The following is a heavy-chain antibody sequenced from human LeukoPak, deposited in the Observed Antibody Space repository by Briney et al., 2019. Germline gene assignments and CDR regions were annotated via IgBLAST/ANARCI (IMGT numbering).Heavy chain of an antibody. D-gene: IGHD3-16*01. Sequence: ASVKVSCKASGYTFTGYYMHWVRQAPGQGLEWMGWINPNSGGTNYAQKFQGRVTMTRDASISTAYMELSRLTSDDTAVYYCARVRVGEDLDYWGQGTLVTVSS. CDR1: GYTFTGYY. J-gene: IGHJ4*02. CDR3: ARVRVGEDLDY. V-gene: IGHV1-2*02. CDR2: INPNSGGT.